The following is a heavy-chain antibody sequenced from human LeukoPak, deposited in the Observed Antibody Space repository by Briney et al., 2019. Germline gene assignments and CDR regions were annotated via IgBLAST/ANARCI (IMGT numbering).Heavy chain of an antibody. V-gene: IGHV3-48*02. CDR3: ARAMYSSDWYDFDY. J-gene: IGHJ4*02. Sequence: GGSLRLSCAASGFTFSSYSMSWVRQAPGKGLEWVSYISSSTITIYYADSVKGRFTISRDNAKNSLYLQVNSLRDEDTAVYYCARAMYSSDWYDFDYWAREPWSPSPQ. CDR1: GFTFSSYS. D-gene: IGHD6-19*01. CDR2: ISSSTITI.